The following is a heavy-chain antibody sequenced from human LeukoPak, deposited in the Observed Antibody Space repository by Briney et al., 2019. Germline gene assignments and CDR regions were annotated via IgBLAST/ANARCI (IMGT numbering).Heavy chain of an antibody. CDR2: IYHSGST. CDR1: GYSISSGYY. V-gene: IGHV4-38-2*02. D-gene: IGHD6-13*01. CDR3: ARQSPHGEQQPFDP. Sequence: SEALSLTCTVSGYSISSGYYWGWIRQPPGKGLEWIGSIYHSGSTYYNPSLKSRVTISVDTSKNQFSLKLSSVTAADTAVYYCARQSPHGEQQPFDPWGQGTLVTVSS. J-gene: IGHJ5*02.